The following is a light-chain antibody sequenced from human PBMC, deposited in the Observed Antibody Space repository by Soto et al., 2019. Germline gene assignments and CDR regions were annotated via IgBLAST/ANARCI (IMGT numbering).Light chain of an antibody. V-gene: IGKV3-20*01. Sequence: EIVLTQSPGTLSLSPGERATLSCRASQTVPRNYLAWLQHKPGQAPRLLIYGASSRATGIPDRFSGSGSGTDFTLTIARLEPEDFAVYYCHQYTSPPWTLGQGTKVETK. J-gene: IGKJ1*01. CDR1: QTVPRNY. CDR2: GAS. CDR3: HQYTSPPWT.